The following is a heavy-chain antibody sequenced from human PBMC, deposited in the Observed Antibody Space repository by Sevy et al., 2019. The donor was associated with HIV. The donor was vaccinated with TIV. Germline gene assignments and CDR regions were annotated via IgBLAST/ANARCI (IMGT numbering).Heavy chain of an antibody. CDR3: ARDAGYSTDWYPSDY. CDR1: EFMFSTYA. CDR2: ISYDGSSH. Sequence: GESLKISCAASEFMFSTYAMHWVRQAPGKVLEWVAVISYDGSSHYYADSVKGRFTISRDNSKNTLFLQMNSLRLEDTAFHYCARDAGYSTDWYPSDYWGQGTLVTVSS. J-gene: IGHJ4*02. D-gene: IGHD6-19*01. V-gene: IGHV3-30-3*01.